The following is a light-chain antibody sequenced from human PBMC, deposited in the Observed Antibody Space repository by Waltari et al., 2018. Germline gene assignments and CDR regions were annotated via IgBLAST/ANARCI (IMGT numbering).Light chain of an antibody. CDR3: QQSYTTPLT. CDR1: QAINGY. J-gene: IGKJ4*01. Sequence: DIQVTQSPSSLSAPVGDRVTITCRTSQAINGYLNWYQQKPGKAPKSLIYGASNLQSGVPSRFSGSGSGTDFTLTISSLQPEDFATYYCQQSYTTPLTFGGGTKVEIK. V-gene: IGKV1-39*01. CDR2: GAS.